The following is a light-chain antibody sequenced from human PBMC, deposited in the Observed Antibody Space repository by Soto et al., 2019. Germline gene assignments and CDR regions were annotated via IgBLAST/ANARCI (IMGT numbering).Light chain of an antibody. V-gene: IGKV3-11*01. CDR2: DAS. Sequence: IVLLRCPVTLCLSQRKRATLSCRAIQSVSTFLAWYQQKLGQAPRLLIYDASNRASGSPARFSGSVSGTDFTLTISSLEPEDFAAYYGQQRINWHRTVGQGTKVDIK. CDR1: QSVSTF. J-gene: IGKJ1*01. CDR3: QQRINWHRT.